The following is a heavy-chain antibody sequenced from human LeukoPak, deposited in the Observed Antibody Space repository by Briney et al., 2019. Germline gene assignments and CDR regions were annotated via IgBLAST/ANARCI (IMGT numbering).Heavy chain of an antibody. CDR1: GGSISSHY. V-gene: IGHV4-59*11. CDR3: ASSVVVAATDASDI. D-gene: IGHD2-15*01. Sequence: PSETLSLTCTVSGGSISSHYWSWIRQPPGKGLEWIGYIYYSGSTNYNPSLKSRVTISVDTSKNQFSLKLSSVTAADTAVYYCASSVVVAATDASDIWGQGTMVTVSS. J-gene: IGHJ3*02. CDR2: IYYSGST.